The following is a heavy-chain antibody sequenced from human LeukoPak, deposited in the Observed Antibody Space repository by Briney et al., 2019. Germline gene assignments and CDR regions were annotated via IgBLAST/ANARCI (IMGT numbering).Heavy chain of an antibody. CDR2: ISSNGGST. J-gene: IGHJ4*02. CDR3: VKSDYYDSSGYYDY. Sequence: GGSLRLSCSASGXTFSSYAVHWVRQAPGKGLEYVSAISSNGGSTYYADSVKGRFTISRDNSKNTLYLQMSSLRAEDTAVYYCVKSDYYDSSGYYDYWGQGTLVTVSS. CDR1: GXTFSSYA. D-gene: IGHD3-22*01. V-gene: IGHV3-64D*06.